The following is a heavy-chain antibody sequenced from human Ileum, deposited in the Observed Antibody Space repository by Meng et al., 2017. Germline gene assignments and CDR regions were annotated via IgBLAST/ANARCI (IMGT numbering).Heavy chain of an antibody. D-gene: IGHD6-19*01. V-gene: IGHV2-5*02. Sequence: QITLKESGPTLLTPTQTLTLTCTFYGSSLSTSGLGVAWIRQTPGKALEWLAVIYWDNDKRYSPSLRSRLTITKDTSKNQVVLTMTNMDPVDTATYFCAHRQNSVLGGWDGGCVDLWGQGTLVTVSS. CDR3: AHRQNSVLGGWDGGCVDL. CDR2: IYWDNDK. CDR1: GSSLSTSGLG. J-gene: IGHJ5*02.